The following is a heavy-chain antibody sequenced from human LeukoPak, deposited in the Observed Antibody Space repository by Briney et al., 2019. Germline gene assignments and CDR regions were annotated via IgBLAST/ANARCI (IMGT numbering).Heavy chain of an antibody. CDR2: ISSSGSTI. V-gene: IGHV3-11*01. CDR1: GFTFSDYY. CDR3: ARAIFFKEGTYYDFWSGQLNWFDP. D-gene: IGHD3-3*01. Sequence: GGSLRLSCAASGFTFSDYYMSWIRQAPGKGLEWVSYISSSGSTIYYADSAKGRFTISRDNAKNSLYLQMNSLRAEDTAVYYCARAIFFKEGTYYDFWSGQLNWFDPWGRGTLVTVSS. J-gene: IGHJ5*02.